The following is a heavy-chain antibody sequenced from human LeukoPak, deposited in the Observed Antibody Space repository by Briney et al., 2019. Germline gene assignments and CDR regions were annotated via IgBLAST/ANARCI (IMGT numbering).Heavy chain of an antibody. D-gene: IGHD4-23*01. V-gene: IGHV3-30*02. J-gene: IGHJ3*02. CDR2: IRYDGSNK. CDR1: GSTFSSYG. CDR3: AKDLTTVVKSGFGI. Sequence: GGSLRLSCAASGSTFSSYGMHWVRQAPGKGLEWVAFIRYDGSNKYYADSVKGRFTISRDNSKNTLYLQMNSLRAEDTAVYYCAKDLTTVVKSGFGIWGQGTMVTVSS.